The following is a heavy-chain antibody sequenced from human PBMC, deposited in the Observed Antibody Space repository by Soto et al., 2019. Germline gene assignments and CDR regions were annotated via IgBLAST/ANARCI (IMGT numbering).Heavy chain of an antibody. CDR1: GFTFSSYW. Sequence: GGSLRLSCAASGFTFSSYWMHWVRQAPGKGLVWVSRINSDGSSTSYADSVKGRFTISRDNAKNTLYLQMNSLRAEDTAVYYCARAKGLVTVTTTLYYYYHGMDVWGQGTTVTVSS. J-gene: IGHJ6*02. D-gene: IGHD4-17*01. V-gene: IGHV3-74*01. CDR3: ARAKGLVTVTTTLYYYYHGMDV. CDR2: INSDGSST.